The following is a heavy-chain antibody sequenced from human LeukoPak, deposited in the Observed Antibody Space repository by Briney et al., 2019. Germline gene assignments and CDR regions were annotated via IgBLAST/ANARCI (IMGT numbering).Heavy chain of an antibody. J-gene: IGHJ4*02. Sequence: PGGSLRLSCAASGFTFSSYGMNWVRQAPGKGLEWVSGISGSGGSTYYADSVKGRFTISRDNSKNTLDLQMNSLRAEDTAVYYCAKDIGGFLDKPPDFDYWGQGTLVTVSS. D-gene: IGHD3-3*01. CDR3: AKDIGGFLDKPPDFDY. CDR1: GFTFSSYG. CDR2: ISGSGGST. V-gene: IGHV3-23*01.